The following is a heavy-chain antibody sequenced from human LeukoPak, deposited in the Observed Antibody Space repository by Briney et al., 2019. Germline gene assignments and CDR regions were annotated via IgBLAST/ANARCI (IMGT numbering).Heavy chain of an antibody. CDR2: ISSTSGNK. CDR3: ARDPYSGSYGGSYYYYMDV. D-gene: IGHD1-26*01. CDR1: GFIFSTYS. J-gene: IGHJ6*03. V-gene: IGHV3-21*01. Sequence: GGSLRLSCTASGFIFSTYSMIWVRQAPGKGLEWVSSISSTSGNKYYADSVKGRFTISRDNAKNSLYLQMNSLRAEDTAIYYCARDPYSGSYGGSYYYYMDVWGKGTTVTISS.